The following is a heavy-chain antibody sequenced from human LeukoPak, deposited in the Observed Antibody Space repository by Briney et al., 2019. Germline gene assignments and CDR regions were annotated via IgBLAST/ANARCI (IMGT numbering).Heavy chain of an antibody. V-gene: IGHV3-53*01. D-gene: IGHD2-8*02. Sequence: GGSLRLSCAASGFTVSSNYMSWVRQAPGKGLEWVSVIYSGGSTYYADSVKGRFTISRDNSKNTLYLQMNSLRAEDTAVHYCARGPLVGVWYFDLWGRGTLVTVSS. CDR1: GFTVSSNY. J-gene: IGHJ2*01. CDR3: ARGPLVGVWYFDL. CDR2: IYSGGST.